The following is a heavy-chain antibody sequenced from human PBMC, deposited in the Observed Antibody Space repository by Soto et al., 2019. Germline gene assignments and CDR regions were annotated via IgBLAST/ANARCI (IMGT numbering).Heavy chain of an antibody. J-gene: IGHJ4*02. V-gene: IGHV1-69*02. CDR2: IISILDIP. CDR3: ARENGTSSLDY. Sequence: QVQLVQSGAEVKKPGSSVKVSCEASGGTVSAYTINWVRQAPGQGLEWMGRIISILDIPNYAQKLQGRLTIIADTSTSTTYMELRNLRSEDTATYYCARENGTSSLDYWGQGTLVTVSS. CDR1: GGTVSAYT. D-gene: IGHD6-6*01.